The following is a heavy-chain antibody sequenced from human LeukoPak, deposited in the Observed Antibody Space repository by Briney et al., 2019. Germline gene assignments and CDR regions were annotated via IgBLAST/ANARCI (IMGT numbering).Heavy chain of an antibody. CDR2: TYPGDSNT. V-gene: IGHV5-51*01. J-gene: IGHJ5*02. Sequence: GEPLKISCKGSGYSFTNNWIGWVRQMPGKGLEWMGITYPGDSNTRYSPSFQGQVTISAGKSISSAYLQWSSLKASDTAMYYCVRSPACSSGTCYPNWFDPWGQGTLVTVSS. D-gene: IGHD2-15*01. CDR1: GYSFTNNW. CDR3: VRSPACSSGTCYPNWFDP.